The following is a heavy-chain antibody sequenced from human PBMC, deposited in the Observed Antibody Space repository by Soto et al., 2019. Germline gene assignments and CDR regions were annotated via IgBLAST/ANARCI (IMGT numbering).Heavy chain of an antibody. D-gene: IGHD6-19*01. Sequence: EVQVLESGGGLVQPGGSLRLSCAASGFTFTDYAMNWVRQAPGKGLEWVSTISGSGANTYYADSVRGRFTISRDNSKNTFTLQRSSLRAEDAAVYYCAKDGKHSNGWWAACETWGQGTVVSVSS. J-gene: IGHJ3*02. CDR3: AKDGKHSNGWWAACET. CDR2: ISGSGANT. CDR1: GFTFTDYA. V-gene: IGHV3-23*01.